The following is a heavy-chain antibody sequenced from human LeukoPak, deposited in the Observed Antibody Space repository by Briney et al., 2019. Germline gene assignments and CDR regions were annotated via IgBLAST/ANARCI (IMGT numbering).Heavy chain of an antibody. Sequence: SETLSLTCTVSGGSIRSSYYYWGWIRQPPGKGLEWIVSIYDSGSAYYNPSLKSRVTISVDTSKNQFSLKLNSVTAADTAVYYCALGALSVAFDIWGQGTMVTVSS. V-gene: IGHV4-39*01. J-gene: IGHJ3*02. CDR2: IYDSGSA. CDR1: GGSIRSSYYY. D-gene: IGHD3-16*02. CDR3: ALGALSVAFDI.